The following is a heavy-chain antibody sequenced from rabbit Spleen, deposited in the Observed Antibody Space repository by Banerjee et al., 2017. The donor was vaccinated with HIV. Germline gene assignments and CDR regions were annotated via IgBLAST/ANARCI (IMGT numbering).Heavy chain of an antibody. CDR2: IYAGSSGST. CDR3: ARGAIGGISYGAYDW. V-gene: IGHV1S45*01. Sequence: QEQLKESGGGLVQPGASLTLTCTASGFSFSSSYWICWVRQAPGKGLEWIACIYAGSSGSTYYASWAKGRFTISKTSSTTVTLQMTSLTAADTATYFCARGAIGGISYGAYDWWGPGTLVTVS. J-gene: IGHJ6*01. CDR1: GFSFSSSYW. D-gene: IGHD8-1*01.